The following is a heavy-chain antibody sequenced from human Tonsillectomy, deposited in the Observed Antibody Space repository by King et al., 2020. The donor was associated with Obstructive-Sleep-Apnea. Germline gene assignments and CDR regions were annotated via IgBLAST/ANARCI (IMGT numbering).Heavy chain of an antibody. V-gene: IGHV3-64D*06. CDR1: GFTFSSSA. D-gene: IGHD2-2*01. J-gene: IGHJ4*02. Sequence: VQLVESGGGLVQPGGSLRLSCSASGFTFSSSAMHWVRQAPGKGLEYVSAINSNGGSRYYADSLKGRFTISRDTSKNTLYLQMSSLRAEDTAVYHWVKRGSTAVVVPAAIAHFDYWGQGTLVTVSS. CDR3: VKRGSTAVVVPAAIAHFDY. CDR2: INSNGGSR.